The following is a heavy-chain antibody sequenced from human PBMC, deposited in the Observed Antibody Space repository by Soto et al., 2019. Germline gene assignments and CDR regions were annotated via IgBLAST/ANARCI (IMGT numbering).Heavy chain of an antibody. J-gene: IGHJ4*02. D-gene: IGHD3-22*01. CDR3: ARVVTSNYYDSSGYYRHFDY. V-gene: IGHV1-69*01. CDR1: GGTFSSYA. CDR2: IIPIFGTA. Sequence: QVQLVQSGAEVKKPGSSVKVSCKASGGTFSSYAISWVRQAPGQGLEWMGGIIPIFGTANYAQKVQGRVTITADESTSTAYMELSSLRSEDTAVYYCARVVTSNYYDSSGYYRHFDYWGQGTLVTVSS.